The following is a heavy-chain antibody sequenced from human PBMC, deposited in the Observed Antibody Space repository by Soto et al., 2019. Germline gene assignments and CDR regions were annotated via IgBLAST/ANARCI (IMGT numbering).Heavy chain of an antibody. CDR2: INHSGST. CDR1: GGSISGYS. J-gene: IGHJ4*02. V-gene: IGHV4-34*01. D-gene: IGHD2-8*02. CDR3: ARDKITGLFDY. Sequence: SETMSLTCAVDGGSISGYSWTWIRQPPGTGLEWIGEINHSGSTNYNPSLKSRVTISVDTSKNQFSLKLTSVTAADTAVYYCARDKITGLFDYWGQGTLVTVSS.